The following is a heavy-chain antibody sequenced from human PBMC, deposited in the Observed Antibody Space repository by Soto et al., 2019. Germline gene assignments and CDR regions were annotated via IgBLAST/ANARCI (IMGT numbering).Heavy chain of an antibody. D-gene: IGHD6-13*01. V-gene: IGHV4-34*01. CDR1: GGSFSGYY. Sequence: QVQLQQWGAGLLKPSETLSLTCAVYGGSFSGYYWCWIRQRPGKGLEWVGEINHSGSTNYNPSLKSRVTISVDTSKNKSSLKLSSVPAADTAVYYCARVDSSSWYDYYYYSGMDDWGQGTTVTVSS. CDR3: ARVDSSSWYDYYYYSGMDD. CDR2: INHSGST. J-gene: IGHJ6*02.